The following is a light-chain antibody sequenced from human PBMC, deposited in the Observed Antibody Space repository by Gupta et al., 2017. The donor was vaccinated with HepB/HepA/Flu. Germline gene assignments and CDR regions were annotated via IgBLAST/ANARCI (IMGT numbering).Light chain of an antibody. CDR3: QSYDSSLSGSV. V-gene: IGLV1-40*01. CDR1: SSNIGAGHD. J-gene: IGLJ2*01. Sequence: QSVLTQPPSVSGAPGQRVTISCTGSSSNIGAGHDVHWYQQLPGTAPNLFIFGNYSRPSGVPDRFSGSKSGTSASLAITGLQAEDEADYYCQSYDSSLSGSVFGGGTKLTVL. CDR2: GNY.